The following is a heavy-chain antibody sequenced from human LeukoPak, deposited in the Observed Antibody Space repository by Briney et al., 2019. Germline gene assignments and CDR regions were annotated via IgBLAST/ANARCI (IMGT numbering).Heavy chain of an antibody. J-gene: IGHJ5*02. Sequence: ASVKVSCKASGYTFTSYYMHWVRQAPGQGLEWMGIINPSGGSTRYAQKFQGRVTMTRDTSTSTVYMELSSLRSEDTAVYYCARDSSSGWYLFNWFDPWGQGTLVTVSS. CDR3: ARDSSSGWYLFNWFDP. D-gene: IGHD6-19*01. V-gene: IGHV1-46*01. CDR2: INPSGGST. CDR1: GYTFTSYY.